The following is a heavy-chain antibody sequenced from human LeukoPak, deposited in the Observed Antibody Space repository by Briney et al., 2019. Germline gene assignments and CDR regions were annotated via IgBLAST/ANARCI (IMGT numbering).Heavy chain of an antibody. CDR3: AIVYGWGSYYYSYYGMDV. J-gene: IGHJ6*04. Sequence: ASVKVSCKASGYTFTSYDINWVRQATGQGLEWMGWINPNSGNTGYAQKFQGRVTMTRSTSISTAYMELSSLRSEDTAVYYCAIVYGWGSYYYSYYGMDVWGKGTTVTVS. V-gene: IGHV1-8*01. CDR2: INPNSGNT. D-gene: IGHD3-10*01. CDR1: GYTFTSYD.